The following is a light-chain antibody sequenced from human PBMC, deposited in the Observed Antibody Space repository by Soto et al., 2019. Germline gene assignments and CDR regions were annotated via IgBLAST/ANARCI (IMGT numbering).Light chain of an antibody. V-gene: IGLV2-14*01. CDR2: EVS. J-gene: IGLJ1*01. Sequence: QSVLTQPASVSGSPGQSITISCTGTSGDVGGYKYVSWYQQHTGKAPKLMIYEVSNRPSGVSNRFSGSKSGNTASLTISGLQAEDDADYYCSSYTSSSPYVFGTGTKLTVL. CDR1: SGDVGGYKY. CDR3: SSYTSSSPYV.